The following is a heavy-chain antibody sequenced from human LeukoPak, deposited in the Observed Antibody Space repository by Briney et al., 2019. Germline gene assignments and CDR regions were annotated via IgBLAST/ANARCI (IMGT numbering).Heavy chain of an antibody. D-gene: IGHD3-22*01. J-gene: IGHJ4*02. CDR2: INPNSGGT. Sequence: AAVKVSCKASGYTFTGYYMHWVRPAPGQGLEWMGWINPNSGGTNYAQKFQGRVTMTRDTSSSTAYMELSRLRSDDTAVYYCARDLGWYYDSSGCDYWGQGTLVTVSS. V-gene: IGHV1-2*02. CDR3: ARDLGWYYDSSGCDY. CDR1: GYTFTGYY.